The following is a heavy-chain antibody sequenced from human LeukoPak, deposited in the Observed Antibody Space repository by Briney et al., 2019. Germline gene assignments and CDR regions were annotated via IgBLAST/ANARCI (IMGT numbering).Heavy chain of an antibody. CDR1: GFTFVNFA. CDR3: AKRSPYFFDF. V-gene: IGHV3-23*01. CDR2: LSPTGSTT. Sequence: GGSLRLSCTASGFTFVNFAMSWVRQAPGKGLEWVSSLSPTGSTTYYADSVKGRFTISRDNSKNTLYVQMNSLRTEDTAVYYCAKRSPYFFDFWGQGILVTVSS. J-gene: IGHJ4*02.